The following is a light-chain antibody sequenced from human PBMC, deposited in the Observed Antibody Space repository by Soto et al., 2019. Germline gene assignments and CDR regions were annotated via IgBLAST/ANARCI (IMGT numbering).Light chain of an antibody. V-gene: IGKV1-27*01. CDR3: QRYNGAST. CDR2: AAS. Sequence: DIQMTQSPSSLSASVGDRVTITCRASQGISNYLAWYQQKPGRVPTLLISAASTLQLGVPSRFSGSGSGTDFTLTITSLQPEDVATYYCQRYNGASTFGQGTKVEI. J-gene: IGKJ1*01. CDR1: QGISNY.